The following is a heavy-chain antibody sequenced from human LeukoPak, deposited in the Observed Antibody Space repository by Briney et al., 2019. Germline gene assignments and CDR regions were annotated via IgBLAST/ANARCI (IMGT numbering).Heavy chain of an antibody. J-gene: IGHJ4*02. V-gene: IGHV3-30-3*01. Sequence: PGGSLRLSCAASGFTFSSYAIHCVRQAPGKGLEWVAVISYDGSNKYYADSVKGRFTISRDNSKNTLYLQMNSLRAEDTAIYYCARDPLHWGQGTLVTVSS. CDR3: ARDPLH. CDR2: ISYDGSNK. CDR1: GFTFSSYA.